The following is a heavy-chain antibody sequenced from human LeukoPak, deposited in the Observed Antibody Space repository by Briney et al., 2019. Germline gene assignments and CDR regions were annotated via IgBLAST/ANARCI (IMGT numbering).Heavy chain of an antibody. CDR1: GFIFNNYG. D-gene: IGHD3-22*01. Sequence: GGSLRLSCAASGFIFNNYGLIWVRQAPGKGLEWDAAISNDGSGTNYADFGKGRFTISRENCKHTLFLKTNSLIAEDTALYYCAKGSSGYFVGLWGQGTLVTVSS. V-gene: IGHV3-23*01. J-gene: IGHJ4*02. CDR3: AKGSSGYFVGL. CDR2: ISNDGSGT.